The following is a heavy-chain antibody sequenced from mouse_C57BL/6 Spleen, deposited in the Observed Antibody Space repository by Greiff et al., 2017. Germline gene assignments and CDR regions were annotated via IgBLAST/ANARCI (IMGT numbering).Heavy chain of an antibody. D-gene: IGHD2-12*01. CDR3: ARHLTTAMDY. J-gene: IGHJ4*01. V-gene: IGHV5-12*01. Sequence: EVKVVESGGGLVQPGGSLKLSCAASGFTFSDYYMYWVRQTPEKRLEWVAYISNGGGSTYYPDTVKGRFTISRDNAKNTLYLQMSRLKSEDTAMYYCARHLTTAMDYWGQGTSVTVSS. CDR1: GFTFSDYY. CDR2: ISNGGGST.